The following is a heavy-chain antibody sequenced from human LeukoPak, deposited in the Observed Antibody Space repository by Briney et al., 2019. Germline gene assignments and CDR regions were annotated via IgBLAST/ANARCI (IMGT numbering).Heavy chain of an antibody. D-gene: IGHD3-10*01. CDR3: ARIPVRGVISTFDY. CDR2: INQNGGEK. CDR1: GFTFSGYW. Sequence: GGSLRLSCADSGFTFSGYWMNWVRQAPGKGLEWVANINQNGGEKYYVDSVKGRFTISRDNSKNTLYLQMNSLRAEDTAVYYCARIPVRGVISTFDYWGQGTLVTVSS. V-gene: IGHV3-7*01. J-gene: IGHJ4*02.